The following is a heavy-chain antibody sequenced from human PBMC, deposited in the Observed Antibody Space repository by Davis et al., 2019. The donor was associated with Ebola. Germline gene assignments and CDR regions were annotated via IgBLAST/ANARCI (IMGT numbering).Heavy chain of an antibody. Sequence: AASVKVSCKASGGTFTSYAISWVRQAPGQGLEWMGGIIPIFGTANYAQKFQGRVTITADKSTSTAYMELNSLRAEDTAVYYCAKDPGTYYYYYGMDVWGQGTTVTVSS. J-gene: IGHJ6*02. D-gene: IGHD1-1*01. V-gene: IGHV1-69*06. CDR2: IIPIFGTA. CDR1: GGTFTSYA. CDR3: AKDPGTYYYYYGMDV.